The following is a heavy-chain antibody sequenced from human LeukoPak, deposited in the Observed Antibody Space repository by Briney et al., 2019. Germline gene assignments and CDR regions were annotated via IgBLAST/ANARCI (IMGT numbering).Heavy chain of an antibody. CDR1: GYPFTNYD. CDR3: ARTKKLSSSCDY. V-gene: IGHV1-8*02. J-gene: IGHJ4*02. Sequence: ASVKVSCKASGYPFTNYDINWVRQATGRGLEWMGWMDPASGNTGYAQKFQGRVTMTRDTSVNTAYMELSSLRSEDTAVYYCARTKKLSSSCDYWGQGTLVSVSS. D-gene: IGHD2-2*01. CDR2: MDPASGNT.